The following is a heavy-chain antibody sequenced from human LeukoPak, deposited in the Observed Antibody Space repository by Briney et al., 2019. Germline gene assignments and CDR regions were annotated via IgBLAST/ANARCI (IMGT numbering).Heavy chain of an antibody. CDR3: ARTTGTTGLSAFDI. CDR2: IYYSGST. D-gene: IGHD1-7*01. CDR1: GGSISSYY. Sequence: PSETLSLTCTVSGGSISSYYWSWIRQPPGRGLEWIGYIYYSGSTNYNPSLKSRVTISVDTSKNQFSLKLSSVTAADTAVYYCARTTGTTGLSAFDIWGQGTMVTVSS. J-gene: IGHJ3*02. V-gene: IGHV4-59*08.